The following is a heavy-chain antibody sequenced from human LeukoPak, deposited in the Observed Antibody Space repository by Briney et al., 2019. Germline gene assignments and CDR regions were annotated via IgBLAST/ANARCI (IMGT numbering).Heavy chain of an antibody. CDR3: ARRALGSSFWNWFDP. V-gene: IGHV1-18*01. J-gene: IGHJ5*02. Sequence: ASVKVSCKASGYTFTSYGISWVRQAPGQGLEWMGWISAYNGNTNYAQKLQGRVIMTTDTSTSTAYMELRSLRSDDTAVYYCARRALGSSFWNWFDPWGQGTLVTVSS. CDR1: GYTFTSYG. CDR2: ISAYNGNT. D-gene: IGHD6-6*01.